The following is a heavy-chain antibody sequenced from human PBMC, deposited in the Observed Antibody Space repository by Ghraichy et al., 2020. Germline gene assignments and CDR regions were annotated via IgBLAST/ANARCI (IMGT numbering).Heavy chain of an antibody. Sequence: GGSLRLSCAASGFTFSSYWMSWVRQAPGKGLEWVANIKQDGSEKYYVDSVKGRFTISRDNAKNSLYLQMNSLRAEDTAVYYCARDKYSSSSFYYGMDVWGQGPTVTVSS. CDR2: IKQDGSEK. CDR3: ARDKYSSSSFYYGMDV. D-gene: IGHD6-6*01. V-gene: IGHV3-7*03. J-gene: IGHJ6*02. CDR1: GFTFSSYW.